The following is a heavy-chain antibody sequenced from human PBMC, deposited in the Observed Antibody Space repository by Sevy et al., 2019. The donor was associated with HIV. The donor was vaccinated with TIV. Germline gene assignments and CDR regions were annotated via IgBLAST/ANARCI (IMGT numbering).Heavy chain of an antibody. Sequence: GGSLRLSCAASGFTFSDYAMTWVRQAPGKGLEWVSTISASGDSTYYADSVTGRFTISGDNSKNTLYLQMNSLRAEDTAVYYCAKARSRGYSYDNTYYYGMDVWGQGTAVTVSS. CDR3: AKARSRGYSYDNTYYYGMDV. V-gene: IGHV3-23*01. CDR2: ISASGDST. D-gene: IGHD5-18*01. J-gene: IGHJ6*02. CDR1: GFTFSDYA.